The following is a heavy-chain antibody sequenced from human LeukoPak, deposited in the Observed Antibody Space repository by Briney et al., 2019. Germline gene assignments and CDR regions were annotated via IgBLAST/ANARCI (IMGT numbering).Heavy chain of an antibody. V-gene: IGHV3-74*01. CDR3: ARERTSGWDAFDF. D-gene: IGHD6-19*01. J-gene: IGHJ4*02. CDR2: INSDGSST. Sequence: GGSLRLSCAASGFTFSTYWMHWVRHGPGKGLVWVARINSDGSSTSYVDSVKGRFTISRDNAKNTLYLQMNSLRAEDTAVYYCARERTSGWDAFDFWGRGTLVTVSS. CDR1: GFTFSTYW.